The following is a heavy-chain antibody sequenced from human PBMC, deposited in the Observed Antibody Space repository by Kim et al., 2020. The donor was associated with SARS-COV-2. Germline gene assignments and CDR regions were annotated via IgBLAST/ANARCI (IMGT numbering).Heavy chain of an antibody. CDR1: GYSISSGYY. CDR3: ARERGSFGGNNHWFDP. CDR2: IYHSGST. J-gene: IGHJ5*02. V-gene: IGHV4-38-2*02. Sequence: SETLSLTCTVSGYSISSGYYWGWIRQPPGKGLEWIGSIYHSGSTYYNPSLKSRVTISVDTSKNQFSLKLSSVTAADTAVYYCARERGSFGGNNHWFDPWGQGTLVTVSS. D-gene: IGHD3-16*01.